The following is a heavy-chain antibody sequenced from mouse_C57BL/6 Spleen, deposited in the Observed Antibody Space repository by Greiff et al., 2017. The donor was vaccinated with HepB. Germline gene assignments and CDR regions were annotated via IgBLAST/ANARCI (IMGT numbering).Heavy chain of an antibody. J-gene: IGHJ2*01. CDR1: GYTFTDYY. D-gene: IGHD1-1*02. Sequence: EVQLQQSGPELVKPGASVKISCKASGYTFTDYYMNWVKQSHGKSLEWIGDINPNNGGTSYNQKFKGKATLTVDKSSSTAYMELRSLTSEDSAVYYCARMGYYDYFDYWGQGTTLTVSS. CDR2: INPNNGGT. V-gene: IGHV1-26*01. CDR3: ARMGYYDYFDY.